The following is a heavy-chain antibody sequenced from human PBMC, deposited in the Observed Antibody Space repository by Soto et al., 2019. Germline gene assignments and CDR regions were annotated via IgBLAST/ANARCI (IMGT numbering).Heavy chain of an antibody. V-gene: IGHV1-69*10. CDR1: GGTFSSYA. Sequence: ASVKVSCKASGGTFSSYAISWVRQAPGQGLEWMGGIIPILGIANYAQKFQGRVTITADKSTSTAYMELSSLRSEDTAVYYCARDETTTYDYVWGSYRRGPNYYFDYWGQGTLVTVSS. D-gene: IGHD3-16*02. CDR3: ARDETTTYDYVWGSYRRGPNYYFDY. J-gene: IGHJ4*02. CDR2: IIPILGIA.